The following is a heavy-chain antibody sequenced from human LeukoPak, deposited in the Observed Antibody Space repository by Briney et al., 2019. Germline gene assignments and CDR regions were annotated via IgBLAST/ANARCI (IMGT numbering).Heavy chain of an antibody. CDR1: GYTFTSYG. V-gene: IGHV1-18*01. J-gene: IGHJ4*02. D-gene: IGHD3-9*01. CDR2: ISAYNGNT. Sequence: ASVKVSCKASGYTFTSYGISWVRQAPGQGLEWMGWISAYNGNTNYAQKLQGRVTMTTDTSTSTAYMELRSLRSDDTAVYYCARDYYGLRYFDWLSPFDYWGQGTLVTVSS. CDR3: ARDYYGLRYFDWLSPFDY.